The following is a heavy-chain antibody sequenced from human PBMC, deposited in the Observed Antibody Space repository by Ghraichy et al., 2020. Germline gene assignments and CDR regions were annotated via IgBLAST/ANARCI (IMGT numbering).Heavy chain of an antibody. D-gene: IGHD4-23*01. J-gene: IGHJ4*02. CDR2: FYHSGST. Sequence: SETLSLTCAVSAYSISSGYYWGWIRQPPGKGLEWIGSFYHSGSTYYNPSLKSRVTISVDTSKNQFSLRLSFVTAAATAVYYCARQRGWGGKLSDFDYWGQGTLVTVSS. V-gene: IGHV4-38-2*01. CDR3: ARQRGWGGKLSDFDY. CDR1: AYSISSGYY.